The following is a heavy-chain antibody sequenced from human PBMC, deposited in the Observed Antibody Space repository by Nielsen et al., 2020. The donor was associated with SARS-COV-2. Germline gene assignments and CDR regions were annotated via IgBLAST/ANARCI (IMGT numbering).Heavy chain of an antibody. V-gene: IGHV3-21*01. J-gene: IGHJ4*02. CDR2: ISSSSYI. Sequence: GGSLRLSCAASGFTFSSYSMNWVRQAPGKGLEWVSSISSSSYIYYADSVKGRFTISRDNAKNSLYLQMNSLRAEDTAVYYCARDWGRTQQLANYWGQGTLVTVSS. D-gene: IGHD6-13*01. CDR3: ARDWGRTQQLANY. CDR1: GFTFSSYS.